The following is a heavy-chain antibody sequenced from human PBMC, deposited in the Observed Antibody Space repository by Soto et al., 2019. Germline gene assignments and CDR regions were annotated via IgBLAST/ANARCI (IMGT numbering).Heavy chain of an antibody. D-gene: IGHD3-3*01. Sequence: TLSLTCAVSGGSISSSHWWGWVRQAPGKGLEWIGEIYHSGSTNYNPSLKSRVTMSVDTSKNQFSLRLSSVTAADTAIYYCATRITVFGLLIPPFDPWGQGTQVTVSS. CDR1: GGSISSSHW. CDR3: ATRITVFGLLIPPFDP. V-gene: IGHV4-4*02. CDR2: IYHSGST. J-gene: IGHJ5*02.